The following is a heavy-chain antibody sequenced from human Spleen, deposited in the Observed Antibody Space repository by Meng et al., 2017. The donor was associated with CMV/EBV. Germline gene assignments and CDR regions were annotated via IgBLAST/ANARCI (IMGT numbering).Heavy chain of an antibody. J-gene: IGHJ6*02. CDR2: ISGSGGST. V-gene: IGHV3-23*01. Sequence: MSWVRQAPGKGLEWVSAISGSGGSTYYADSVKGRFTISRDNSKNTLYLQMNSLRAEDTAVYYCAKAKRGYSSGWHYVSPYYYYGMDVWGQGTTVTVSS. D-gene: IGHD6-19*01. CDR3: AKAKRGYSSGWHYVSPYYYYGMDV.